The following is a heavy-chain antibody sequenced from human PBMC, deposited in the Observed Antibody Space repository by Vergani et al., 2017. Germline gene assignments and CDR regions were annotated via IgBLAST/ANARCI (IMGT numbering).Heavy chain of an antibody. V-gene: IGHV3-30*02. CDR1: GFTLNTYG. CDR3: AKDAGPHYYYYMDV. CDR2: IRYDGSSE. Sequence: QVQILQSGGGVVQPGGSLRLSCTLSGFTLNTYGIHWVRQAPGKGLEWVSFIRYDGSSEYYGDSVKGRFTISRDKSQNTLYLQMYSLRAEDTAVYYCAKDAGPHYYYYMDVWGKGTTVTVSS. J-gene: IGHJ6*03.